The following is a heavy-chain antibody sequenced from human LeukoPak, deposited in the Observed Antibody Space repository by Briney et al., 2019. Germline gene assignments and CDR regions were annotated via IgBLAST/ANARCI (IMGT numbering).Heavy chain of an antibody. J-gene: IGHJ3*02. CDR1: GFTVSSNY. Sequence: GGSLRLSCAASGFTVSSNYMSWVRQAPGKGLEWVSVIYSGGSTYYADSVKGRLTISRDNSKNTLYLQMNSLRAEDTAVYYCARDRPQEIYYDILTGYRRYGGDAFDIWGQGTMVTVSS. V-gene: IGHV3-53*01. CDR2: IYSGGST. D-gene: IGHD3-9*01. CDR3: ARDRPQEIYYDILTGYRRYGGDAFDI.